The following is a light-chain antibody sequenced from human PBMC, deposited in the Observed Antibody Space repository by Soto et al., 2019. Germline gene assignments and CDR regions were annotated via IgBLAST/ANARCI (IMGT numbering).Light chain of an antibody. V-gene: IGLV3-21*01. CDR3: QVWDISSGHVV. Sequence: SYELTQPPSVSVAQGKTASVACGGSNIGSKSVHWYQKKSGQAPVLVMYYDSDRPSGIPERFSGSNSGNTATLTISRVEAGDEAHYYCQVWDISSGHVVFGGGTKLTVL. CDR2: YDS. CDR1: NIGSKS. J-gene: IGLJ3*02.